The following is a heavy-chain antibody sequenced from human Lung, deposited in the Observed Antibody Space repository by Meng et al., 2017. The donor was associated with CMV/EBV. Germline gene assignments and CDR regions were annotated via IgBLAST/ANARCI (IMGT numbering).Heavy chain of an antibody. V-gene: IGHV3-23*01. D-gene: IGHD1-26*01. CDR2: ISGGSDGGRA. CDR3: AKDPVVGAPHVCDI. Sequence: GESLKISCEASGFTFSTYAMSWVRQPPGKGLEWVSAISGGSDGGRAFYADSVKGRFTISRDNSKSTLFLQMNSLTVEDTAVYYCAKDPVVGAPHVCDIWGQGAMVTVSS. J-gene: IGHJ3*02. CDR1: GFTFSTYA.